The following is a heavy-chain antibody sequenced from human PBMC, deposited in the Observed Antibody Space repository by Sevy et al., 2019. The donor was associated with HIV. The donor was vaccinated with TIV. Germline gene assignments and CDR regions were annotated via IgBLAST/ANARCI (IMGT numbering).Heavy chain of an antibody. V-gene: IGHV3-15*01. CDR2: IKGKVYDGTI. Sequence: GGSLRLSCAASGFTFSNAWMSWVRPAPGKGLEWVGRIKGKVYDGTIDYAAPVKGRFSISRDDSKNTLYLQMNSLKTEDTAVYYCTTASWSQEDYYNYWGQGTLVTVSS. CDR1: GFTFSNAW. J-gene: IGHJ4*02. D-gene: IGHD6-13*01. CDR3: TTASWSQEDYYNY.